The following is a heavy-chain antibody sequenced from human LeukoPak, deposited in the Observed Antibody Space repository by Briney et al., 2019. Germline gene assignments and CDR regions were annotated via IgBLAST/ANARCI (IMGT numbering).Heavy chain of an antibody. CDR3: ARTPPYYYDSSGPYYFDY. CDR1: GGSISSGGYY. D-gene: IGHD3-22*01. V-gene: IGHV4-31*03. Sequence: SETLSLTCTVSGGSISSGGYYWGWIRQHPGTGLEWIGYIYYSGSTYYNPSLKSRVTISVDTSKNQFSLKLSSVTAADTAVYYCARTPPYYYDSSGPYYFDYWGQGTLVTVSS. J-gene: IGHJ4*02. CDR2: IYYSGST.